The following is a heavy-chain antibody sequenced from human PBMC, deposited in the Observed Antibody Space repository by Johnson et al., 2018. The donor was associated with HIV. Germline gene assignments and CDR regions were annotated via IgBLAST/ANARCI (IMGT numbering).Heavy chain of an antibody. J-gene: IGHJ3*02. V-gene: IGHV3-53*01. D-gene: IGHD3-22*01. Sequence: VQLVESGGGLIQPGGSLRLSCAASGFTVSSNYMSWVRQAPGKGLEWVSVIYSGGSTYYADSVKGRFTISRDNSKNTLYLQMNSLRAEDTAVYYCARVHYYYDSSGYDAFDIWGQGTMVTVSS. CDR1: GFTVSSNY. CDR3: ARVHYYYDSSGYDAFDI. CDR2: IYSGGST.